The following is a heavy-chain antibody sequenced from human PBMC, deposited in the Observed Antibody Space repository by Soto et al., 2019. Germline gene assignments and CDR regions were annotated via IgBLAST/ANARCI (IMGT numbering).Heavy chain of an antibody. J-gene: IGHJ4*02. D-gene: IGHD2-15*01. Sequence: ASVKVSFKASGYTFTSYDINWVRQATGQGLEWMGWMNPNSGNTGYAQKFQGRVTMTRNTSISTAYMELSSLRSEDTAVYYCARGRRGYCSGGSCYSDYWGQGTLVTVS. CDR1: GYTFTSYD. CDR3: ARGRRGYCSGGSCYSDY. V-gene: IGHV1-8*01. CDR2: MNPNSGNT.